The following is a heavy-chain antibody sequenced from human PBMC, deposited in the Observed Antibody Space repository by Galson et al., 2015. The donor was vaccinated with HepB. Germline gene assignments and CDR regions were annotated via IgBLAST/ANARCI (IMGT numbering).Heavy chain of an antibody. J-gene: IGHJ5*02. CDR1: GFSLRNARMG. Sequence: PALVKPTQTLTLTCTVSGFSLRNARMGVSWIRQPPGKALEWLAHIFSNDEKSYSTSLKSRLTISKDTSKSQVVLTMTNMDPVDTATYYCARILRYFDWLFINYNWFDPWGQGTLVTVSS. V-gene: IGHV2-26*01. CDR3: ARILRYFDWLFINYNWFDP. D-gene: IGHD3-9*01. CDR2: IFSNDEK.